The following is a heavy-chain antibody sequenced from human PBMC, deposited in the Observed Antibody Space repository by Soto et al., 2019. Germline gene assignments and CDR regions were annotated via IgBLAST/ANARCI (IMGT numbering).Heavy chain of an antibody. CDR3: AKDLGDTSPVGFDY. V-gene: IGHV3-23*01. Sequence: PGGSLRLSCTASGFTFTNYAMSWVRQAPGKGLEWVSVISGSSVITYYADSVKGRFTISRDNSKNTLYLQMNSLRAEDTAVYYCAKDLGDTSPVGFDYWGQGTLVTSPQ. CDR1: GFTFTNYA. D-gene: IGHD2-21*02. J-gene: IGHJ4*02. CDR2: ISGSSVIT.